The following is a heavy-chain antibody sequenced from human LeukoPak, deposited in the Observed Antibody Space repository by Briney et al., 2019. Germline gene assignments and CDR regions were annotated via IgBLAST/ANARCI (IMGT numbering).Heavy chain of an antibody. CDR1: GFTFSSYS. J-gene: IGHJ4*02. CDR3: ARGITMIVVFYFDY. D-gene: IGHD3-22*01. V-gene: IGHV3-48*02. Sequence: GGSLRLSCAASGFTFSSYSMNWARQAPGKGLEWVSYISSSSSTIYYADSVKGRFTISRDNAKNSLYLQMNSLRDEDTAVYYCARGITMIVVFYFDYWGRGTLVTVSS. CDR2: ISSSSSTI.